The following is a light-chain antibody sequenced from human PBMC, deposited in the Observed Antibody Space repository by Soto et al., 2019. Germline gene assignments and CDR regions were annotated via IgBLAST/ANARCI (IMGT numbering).Light chain of an antibody. Sequence: EIVMTQSPATLTVSPGGRATLSWRASQSVSSNLAWYQQKPGQAPRLLIYGASTRATGIPARFSGSGSGTEFTLTISSLQSDDFATYYCQHYNSYSEAFGQGTKVDIK. J-gene: IGKJ1*01. CDR3: QHYNSYSEA. CDR1: QSVSSN. V-gene: IGKV3-15*01. CDR2: GAS.